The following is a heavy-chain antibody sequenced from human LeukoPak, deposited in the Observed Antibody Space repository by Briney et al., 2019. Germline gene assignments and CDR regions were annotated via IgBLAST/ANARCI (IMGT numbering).Heavy chain of an antibody. Sequence: GGALRLSCTASGFPFSDHYIDWVRQAPGKGLEWVGRSRPKANDYTTDFAASVRGRFTISRDDSKNLLYLQMNSLKSEDTAVYYCTRVLSIVGATIIDYWGQGTLVTVSS. CDR1: GFPFSDHY. J-gene: IGHJ4*02. D-gene: IGHD1-26*01. V-gene: IGHV3-72*01. CDR3: TRVLSIVGATIIDY. CDR2: SRPKANDYTT.